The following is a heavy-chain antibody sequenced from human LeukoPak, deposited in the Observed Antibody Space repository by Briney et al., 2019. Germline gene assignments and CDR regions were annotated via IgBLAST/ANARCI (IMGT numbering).Heavy chain of an antibody. CDR2: IYTSGST. CDR1: GGSISSYY. CDR3: ARAPVSTAYLHYYSMDV. V-gene: IGHV4-4*07. J-gene: IGHJ6*04. Sequence: PSETLSLTCTVSGGSISSYYWSWIRQPAGKGLEWIGRIYTSGSTNYNPSLKSRVTMSVDTSKNQFSLKLTSVTAADTAVYYCARAPVSTAYLHYYSMDVWGKGTMVTVSS. D-gene: IGHD3-16*01.